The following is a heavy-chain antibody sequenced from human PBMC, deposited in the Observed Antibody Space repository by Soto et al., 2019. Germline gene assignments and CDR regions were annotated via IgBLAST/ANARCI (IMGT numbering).Heavy chain of an antibody. CDR1: GYSFTSYG. Sequence: ASVKVSCKACGYSFTSYGISWVRQAPGQGLEWMGWISAYNGNTNYAQKLQGGVTMTTDTSTSTAYMELRSLRSDDTAVYYCARNLYDFWSGYRSSYYMDVWGKGTRVTVSS. CDR2: ISAYNGNT. CDR3: ARNLYDFWSGYRSSYYMDV. V-gene: IGHV1-18*01. D-gene: IGHD3-3*01. J-gene: IGHJ6*03.